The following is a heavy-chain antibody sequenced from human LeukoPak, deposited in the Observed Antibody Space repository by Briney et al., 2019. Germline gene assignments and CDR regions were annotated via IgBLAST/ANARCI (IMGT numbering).Heavy chain of an antibody. CDR2: LTGGGGIT. CDR1: GFPLSTQG. Sequence: GGSLRLSCAASGFPLSTQGMRWARQPPGRGLVWGTNLTGGGGITYYSDSVKGRFTISRDNSKNTLSLQMNNLRAEDTAVYYCAKDPRESTTATRPHYFDYWGQGTLVTVSS. CDR3: AKDPRESTTATRPHYFDY. J-gene: IGHJ4*02. D-gene: IGHD4-11*01. V-gene: IGHV3-23*01.